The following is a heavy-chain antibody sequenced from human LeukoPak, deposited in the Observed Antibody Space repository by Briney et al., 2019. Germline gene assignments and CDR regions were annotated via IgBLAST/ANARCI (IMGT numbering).Heavy chain of an antibody. V-gene: IGHV4-4*07. J-gene: IGHJ6*03. CDR2: IYTSGST. CDR1: GGSISSYY. D-gene: IGHD4-17*01. CDR3: ARDSLDYGDGYYYYMDV. Sequence: KPSETLSLTCTVSGGSISSYYWSWIRQPAGKGLEWLGRIYTSGSTNYKPSLKSRVTMSVDTSKNQSSLKLSSVTAADTAVYYCARDSLDYGDGYYYYMDVWGKGTTVTVSS.